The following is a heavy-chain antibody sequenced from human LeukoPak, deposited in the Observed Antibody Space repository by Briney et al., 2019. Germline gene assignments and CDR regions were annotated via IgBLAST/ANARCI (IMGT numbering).Heavy chain of an antibody. CDR2: IWYDGSNK. D-gene: IGHD3-22*01. V-gene: IGHV3-33*01. CDR1: GFTFSSYG. J-gene: IGHJ4*02. Sequence: GRSLRLSCAASGFTFSSYGMHWVRQAPGKGLEWVAVIWYDGSNKYYADSVKGRFTISRGNSKNTLYLQMNSLRAEDTAVYYCARDDYDSSGPDYWGQGTLVTVSS. CDR3: ARDDYDSSGPDY.